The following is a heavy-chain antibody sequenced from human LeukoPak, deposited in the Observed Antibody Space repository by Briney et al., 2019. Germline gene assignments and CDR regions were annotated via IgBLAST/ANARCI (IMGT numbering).Heavy chain of an antibody. Sequence: GGSLRLSCAASGFTFSSYWMHWVRQAPGKGLVWVSRINSDGSSTSYADSVKGRFTISRDNAKNSLYLQMNSLRAEDTAVYYCARVSTWGIAAAGTNWFDPWGQGTLVTVSS. CDR2: INSDGSST. V-gene: IGHV3-74*01. D-gene: IGHD6-13*01. CDR3: ARVSTWGIAAAGTNWFDP. CDR1: GFTFSSYW. J-gene: IGHJ5*02.